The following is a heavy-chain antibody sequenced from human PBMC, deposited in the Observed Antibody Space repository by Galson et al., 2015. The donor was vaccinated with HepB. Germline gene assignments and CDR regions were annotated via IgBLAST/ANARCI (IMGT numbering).Heavy chain of an antibody. D-gene: IGHD3-3*01. CDR1: GGSFSGYY. Sequence: LSLTCAVYGGSFSGYYWSWIRQPPGKGLEWIGEINHSGSTNYNPSLKSRVTISVDTSKNQFSLKLSSVTAADTAVYYCARGPRITIFGVVTGSGMDVWGQGTTVTVSS. CDR2: INHSGST. J-gene: IGHJ6*02. CDR3: ARGPRITIFGVVTGSGMDV. V-gene: IGHV4-34*01.